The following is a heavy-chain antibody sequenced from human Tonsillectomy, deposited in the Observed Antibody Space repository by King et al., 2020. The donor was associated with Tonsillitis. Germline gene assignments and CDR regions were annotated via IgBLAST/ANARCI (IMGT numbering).Heavy chain of an antibody. CDR2: IKEDGSEK. J-gene: IGHJ4*02. CDR3: ASRLAQQWVFDY. Sequence: VQLVESGGGLVQPRGSLRLSCAASGFTFSSYWMSWVRQAPGKGLEWVASIKEDGSEKYYVDSVKGRFTISRDNAKNSLYLQMNNLRAEDTAVYYCASRLAQQWVFDYWGQGTLVTVSS. V-gene: IGHV3-7*03. D-gene: IGHD1-26*01. CDR1: GFTFSSYW.